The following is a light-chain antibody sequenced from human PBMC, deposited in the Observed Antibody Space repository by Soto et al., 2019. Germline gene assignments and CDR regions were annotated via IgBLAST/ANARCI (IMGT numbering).Light chain of an antibody. CDR3: LQDRIYPWT. J-gene: IGKJ1*01. V-gene: IGKV1-6*01. CDR2: AAS. CDR1: QDIGNA. Sequence: AIQMTQSPSSLPASVGDRVTITCRASQDIGNALGWYQQKPGQAPKLLLKAASSLQSGVPSRFSGSASGTEFTLTISNLQPEDLAAYYCLQDRIYPWTFGQGTKVEIK.